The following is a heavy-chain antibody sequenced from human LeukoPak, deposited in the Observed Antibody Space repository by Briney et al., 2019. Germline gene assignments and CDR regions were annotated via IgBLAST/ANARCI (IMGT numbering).Heavy chain of an antibody. V-gene: IGHV3-53*01. D-gene: IGHD4-11*01. J-gene: IGHJ4*02. CDR3: VRDGVDYSFEY. CDR1: GFPVSSSF. Sequence: PGGSLSLSCAASGFPVSSSFMSWVRPAPGKGLEWVSVIYSGGSTYYADSVKGRFTISRDNSKNTLYLQMNSLRADDTAVYYCVRDGVDYSFEYWGQGTLVTVSS. CDR2: IYSGGST.